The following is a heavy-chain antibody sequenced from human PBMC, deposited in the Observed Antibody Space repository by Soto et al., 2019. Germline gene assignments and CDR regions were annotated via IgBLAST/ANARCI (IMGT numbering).Heavy chain of an antibody. J-gene: IGHJ6*02. CDR1: GGSIISYY. V-gene: IGHV4-59*01. CDR2: IYYSGST. D-gene: IGHD3-3*01. Sequence: ETLSLTCTVSGGSIISYYWIWVRQAPGKGLEWIGYIYYSGSTNYNPSLKSRVTISVDTSKNQFSLKLSSVTAADTAVYYCAGRTIFGVVIRDYYGMDVWGQGTTVTVSS. CDR3: AGRTIFGVVIRDYYGMDV.